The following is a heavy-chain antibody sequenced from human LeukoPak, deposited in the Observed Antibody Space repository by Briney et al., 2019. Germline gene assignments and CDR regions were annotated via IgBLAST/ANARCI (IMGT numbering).Heavy chain of an antibody. CDR3: ARDNDWAFHY. J-gene: IGHJ4*02. CDR2: INHNGEMI. V-gene: IGHV3-48*02. D-gene: IGHD3-9*01. Sequence: GGSLRLSCAASGFTFSSYGMHWVRQAPGKGLEWVSYINHNGEMIFYPDFVKGRFTIPRDNAKNSLYLQMNSLRDEDTAVYYCARDNDWAFHYWGQGTLVTVSS. CDR1: GFTFSSYG.